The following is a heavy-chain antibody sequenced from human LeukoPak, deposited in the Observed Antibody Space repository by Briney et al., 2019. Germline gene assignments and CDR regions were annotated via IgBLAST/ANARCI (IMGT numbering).Heavy chain of an antibody. J-gene: IGHJ4*02. CDR3: SGLGIAAAGTDY. Sequence: GGSLRLSCEASGFTFSGSAIHWVRQASGKGLEWVGRIRGKVNSYATEYAASVKGRFTISRDDSRNTAYLQMNSLKTEDTAVYYCSGLGIAAAGTDYWGQGTLVTVSS. CDR1: GFTFSGSA. D-gene: IGHD6-13*01. V-gene: IGHV3-73*01. CDR2: IRGKVNSYAT.